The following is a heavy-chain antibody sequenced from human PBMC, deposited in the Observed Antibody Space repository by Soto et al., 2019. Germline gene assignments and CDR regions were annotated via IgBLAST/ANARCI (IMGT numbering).Heavy chain of an antibody. V-gene: IGHV4-34*01. CDR1: HEYFRTYY. CDR2: INQSVRN. Sequence: KTSESMSLSCTVDHEYFRTYYWDWVCQSPGKALERNREINQSVRNIYNPSIKSRVTMSIDMSKNQLSLKLSCVTAADTAIYYCARCRSTDWQVAFDIGGQGTMVTVSS. CDR3: ARCRSTDWQVAFDI. D-gene: IGHD3-9*01. J-gene: IGHJ3*02.